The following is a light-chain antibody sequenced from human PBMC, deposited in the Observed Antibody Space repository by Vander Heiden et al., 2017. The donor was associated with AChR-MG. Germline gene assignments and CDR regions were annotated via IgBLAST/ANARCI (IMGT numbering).Light chain of an antibody. CDR1: QSLLHSNGYNY. J-gene: IGKJ2*01. Sequence: DIVMTQSPLSLPVTPGEPASISCRSSQSLLHSNGYNYLDWYLQKPGQSPQLLIYWGSNRASGVPDRLSGSGSGTEFTLKISRVEAEDVGVYYCMQALQTPYTFGQGTKLEIK. CDR2: WGS. V-gene: IGKV2-28*01. CDR3: MQALQTPYT.